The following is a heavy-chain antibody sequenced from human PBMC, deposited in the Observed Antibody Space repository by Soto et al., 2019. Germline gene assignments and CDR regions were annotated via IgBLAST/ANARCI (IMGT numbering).Heavy chain of an antibody. D-gene: IGHD6-19*01. Sequence: GQRLEWMGWINAANGNTKYSQKFQGRVTITRDTSGSTAYMEMSSLRSEDTAVYYCASGEGYSGGWYSFFDYWGHGTVVPSPQ. CDR2: INAANGNT. V-gene: IGHV1-3*01. J-gene: IGHJ4*01. CDR3: ASGEGYSGGWYSFFDY.